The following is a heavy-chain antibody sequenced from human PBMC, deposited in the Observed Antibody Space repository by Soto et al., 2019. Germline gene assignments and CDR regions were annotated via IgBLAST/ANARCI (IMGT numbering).Heavy chain of an antibody. CDR2: IKSKTDGGAA. V-gene: IGHV3-15*01. CDR1: GFTFSNAW. CDR3: TTDLYKWNFYGMDV. Sequence: PGGSLRLSCAASGFTFSNAWMTWVRQAPGKGLEWVGRIKSKTDGGAAFYAEPVKGRFTISRDDSKDTLYLQMNSLKTEDAAVYYCTTDLYKWNFYGMDVWGQGTTVTVS. J-gene: IGHJ6*02. D-gene: IGHD1-20*01.